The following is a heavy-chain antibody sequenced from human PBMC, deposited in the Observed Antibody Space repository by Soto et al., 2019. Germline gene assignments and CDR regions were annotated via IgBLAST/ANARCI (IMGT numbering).Heavy chain of an antibody. CDR1: VFTFSSYG. J-gene: IGHJ3*02. V-gene: IGHV3-33*01. D-gene: IGHD2-2*01. Sequence: GGTLRLSCAASVFTFSSYGMHWVRRAAGKGLEWVAVIWYDGSNKYYADSVKGRFTISRDNSKNTLYLQMKSLRAEDTAVYYCARAKGPYCISTSCLLRDAFDIWGQGTMVTVSS. CDR3: ARAKGPYCISTSCLLRDAFDI. CDR2: IWYDGSNK.